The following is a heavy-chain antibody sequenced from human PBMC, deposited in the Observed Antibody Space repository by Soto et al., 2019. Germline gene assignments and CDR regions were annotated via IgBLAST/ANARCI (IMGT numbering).Heavy chain of an antibody. V-gene: IGHV1-18*04. CDR2: ISAYNVNT. Sequence: QVQLVQSGAEVKKPGASVKVSCKASGYTFTSYGISWVRQAPGQGLEWMGWISAYNVNTNYAQKLQGRVTMTTDTSTSTAYMELRSLRSDDTAVYYCARGPPSGTYYYDSSGYPTWFDPWCQGTLVTVSS. J-gene: IGHJ5*02. D-gene: IGHD3-22*01. CDR3: ARGPPSGTYYYDSSGYPTWFDP. CDR1: GYTFTSYG.